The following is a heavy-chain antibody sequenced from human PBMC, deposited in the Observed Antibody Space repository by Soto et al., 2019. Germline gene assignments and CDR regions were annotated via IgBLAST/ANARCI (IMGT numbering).Heavy chain of an antibody. CDR3: AIFPQNWGFDY. D-gene: IGHD7-27*01. CDR1: RYTFATYD. CDR2: INPNTGNT. J-gene: IGHJ4*02. V-gene: IGHV1-8*01. Sequence: QVQLVQSGAEVKKPGASVKVSCKASRYTFATYDFNWVRQATGQGPEWMGWINPNTGNTGYAQKFQGRVTRTRNTSRSTVYMELSSMRYEDTAVYYCAIFPQNWGFDYWGQRTLVTVSS.